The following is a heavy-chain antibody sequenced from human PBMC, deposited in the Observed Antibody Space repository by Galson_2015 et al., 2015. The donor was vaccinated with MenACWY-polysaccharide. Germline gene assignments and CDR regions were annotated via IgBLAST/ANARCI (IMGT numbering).Heavy chain of an antibody. Sequence: SLRLSCAGSGFTFNNRWMHWVRQAPGKGLVWVSRIDSDGSSTKYADSVKGRFTISRDNAKNTLYLQMNSLRAEDTAVYHCVRAGDRRLDVWGQGTTVTVSS. CDR2: IDSDGSST. V-gene: IGHV3-74*03. CDR1: GFTFNNRW. J-gene: IGHJ6*02. CDR3: VRAGDRRLDV. D-gene: IGHD2-15*01.